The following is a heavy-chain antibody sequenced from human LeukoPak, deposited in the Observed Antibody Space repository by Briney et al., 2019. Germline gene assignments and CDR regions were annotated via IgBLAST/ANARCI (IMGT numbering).Heavy chain of an antibody. D-gene: IGHD3-9*01. CDR3: ARHYGNDILTESGFDP. Sequence: GASVKVSCKASGYTFTGYYIHRVRQAPGQGLEWMGWINPNSGGTNYAQKFQNRVTMTRDTSISTAYMELGRLRSDDTAVYYCARHYGNDILTESGFDPWGQGTLVTVSS. CDR1: GYTFTGYY. V-gene: IGHV1-2*02. CDR2: INPNSGGT. J-gene: IGHJ5*02.